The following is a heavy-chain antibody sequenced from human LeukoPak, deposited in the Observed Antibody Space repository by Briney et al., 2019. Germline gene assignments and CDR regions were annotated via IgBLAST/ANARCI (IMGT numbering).Heavy chain of an antibody. CDR3: ALGIAAAGSRDY. D-gene: IGHD6-13*01. Sequence: GGSLRLSCAASGFTFSSYGMHWVRQAPGKGLEWVAFIRYDGSNKYYADSVKGRFTTSRDNSKNTLYLQMNSLRAEDTAVYYCALGIAAAGSRDYWGQGTLVTVSS. J-gene: IGHJ4*02. CDR2: IRYDGSNK. CDR1: GFTFSSYG. V-gene: IGHV3-30*02.